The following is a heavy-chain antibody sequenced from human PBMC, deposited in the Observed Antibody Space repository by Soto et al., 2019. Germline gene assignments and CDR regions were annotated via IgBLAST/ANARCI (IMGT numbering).Heavy chain of an antibody. CDR3: AASYGSGYRAFDY. D-gene: IGHD3-10*01. V-gene: IGHV1-69*02. Sequence: QVQLVQSGAEVKKPGSSVKVSCKASGDTFSFYTINWVRQAPGLGLEWMGRVNPIVSMSNYAQKFQGRVTNTADKATNTAYMQLSRLRSEDTAIYYCAASYGSGYRAFDYWGQGALVTVSS. CDR1: GDTFSFYT. J-gene: IGHJ4*02. CDR2: VNPIVSMS.